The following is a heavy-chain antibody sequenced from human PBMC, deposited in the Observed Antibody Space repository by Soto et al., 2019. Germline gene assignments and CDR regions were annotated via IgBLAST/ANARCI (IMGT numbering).Heavy chain of an antibody. V-gene: IGHV3-7*01. CDR1: GCLFSNYL. Sequence: GGSLRLSCAASGCLFSNYLMSWVLQAPGKGLEWVANIKQDGSENYYVDSVKGRFTISRDNAKNSLYLQMNSLRADDTAVYYCATPSGTCGQWGQGTLLTVSS. CDR3: ATPSGTCGQ. J-gene: IGHJ4*02. D-gene: IGHD1-26*01. CDR2: IKQDGSEN.